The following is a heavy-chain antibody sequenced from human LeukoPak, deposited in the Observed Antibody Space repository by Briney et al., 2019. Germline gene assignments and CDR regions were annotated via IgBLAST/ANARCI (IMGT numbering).Heavy chain of an antibody. CDR2: INHSGST. D-gene: IGHD3-3*01. V-gene: IGHV4-34*01. CDR1: GGSFSGYY. J-gene: IGHJ3*02. Sequence: SETLSLTCAVYGGSFSGYYWSWIRQPPGKGLEWIGEINHSGSTNYNPSLKSRVTISVDTSKNQFSLKLSSVTAADTAVYYCAINTYDFWSGYDAFDIWGQGTMVTVSS. CDR3: AINTYDFWSGYDAFDI.